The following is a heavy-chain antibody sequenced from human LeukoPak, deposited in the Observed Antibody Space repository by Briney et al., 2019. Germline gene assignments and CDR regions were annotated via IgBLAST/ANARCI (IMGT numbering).Heavy chain of an antibody. V-gene: IGHV3-30*03. CDR1: GFTFSSYG. CDR3: AREEMATITMGDY. J-gene: IGHJ4*02. D-gene: IGHD5-24*01. Sequence: GGSLRLSCAASGFTFSSYGMHWVRQAPGKGLEWVAVISYDGSNKYYADSVKGRFTISRDNSENTLYLQMNSLRAEDTAVYYCAREEMATITMGDYWGQGTLVTISS. CDR2: ISYDGSNK.